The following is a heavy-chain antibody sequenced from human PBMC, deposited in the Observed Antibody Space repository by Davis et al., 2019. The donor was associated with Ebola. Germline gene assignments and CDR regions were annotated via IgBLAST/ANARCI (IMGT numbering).Heavy chain of an antibody. J-gene: IGHJ2*01. D-gene: IGHD6-13*01. CDR1: GGSISSSSYY. CDR2: IYYSGST. V-gene: IGHV4-61*05. Sequence: SETPSLTCTVSGGSISSSSYYWSWIRQPPGKGLEWIGYIYYSGSTNYNPSLKSRVTISVDKSKNQFSLKLSSVTAADTAVYYCARDWSRIAAAGFFDLWGRGTLVTVSS. CDR3: ARDWSRIAAAGFFDL.